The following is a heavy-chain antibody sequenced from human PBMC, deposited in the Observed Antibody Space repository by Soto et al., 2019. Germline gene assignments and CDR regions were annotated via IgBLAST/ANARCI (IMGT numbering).Heavy chain of an antibody. CDR2: ISYDGSNK. CDR3: AKDLPSAYYDSSGSPPGY. CDR1: GFSFSIYP. D-gene: IGHD3-22*01. Sequence: PGGSLRLSCAASGFSFSIYPMHWVRQAPGRGLEWVAVISYDGSNKYYADSVKGRFTISRDNSKNTLYLQMNSLRAEDTAVYYCAKDLPSAYYDSSGSPPGYWGQGTLVTVSS. J-gene: IGHJ4*02. V-gene: IGHV3-30*04.